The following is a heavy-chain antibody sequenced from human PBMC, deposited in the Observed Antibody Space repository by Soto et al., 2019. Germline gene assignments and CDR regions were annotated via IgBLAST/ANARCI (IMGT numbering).Heavy chain of an antibody. CDR1: GFPFSSYW. J-gene: IGHJ4*02. CDR3: ARAGEMATITDY. CDR2: IDTDGSGT. D-gene: IGHD5-12*01. V-gene: IGHV3-74*03. Sequence: GGSLRLSCAASGFPFSSYWMHWVRQAPGKGLVWVSRIDTDGSGTAYADSVRGRFTISRDNAKNTLYLQMNTLRAEDTGVYYCARAGEMATITDYWGQGTLVTVSS.